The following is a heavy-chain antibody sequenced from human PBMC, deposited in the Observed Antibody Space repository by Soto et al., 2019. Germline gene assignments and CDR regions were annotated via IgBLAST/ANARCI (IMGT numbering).Heavy chain of an antibody. V-gene: IGHV4-39*01. CDR3: ARHRDPAPVY. CDR1: GGSISGSY. J-gene: IGHJ4*02. CDR2: LFYGVTT. Sequence: SETLSLTCTVSGGSISGSYWTWIRQPPAPGLEWVGSLFYGVTTDYNPSLKRRLTMSFTTSKNHFSLKLRAVTAADTAVYYCARHRDPAPVYWGQGTLVTVSS.